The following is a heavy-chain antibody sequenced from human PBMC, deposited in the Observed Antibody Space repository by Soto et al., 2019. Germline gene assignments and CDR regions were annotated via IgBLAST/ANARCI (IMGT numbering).Heavy chain of an antibody. CDR2: VYHTVRT. J-gene: IGHJ4*02. CDR3: ARDFAYFDS. Sequence: QVQLKESGPGLVKPSETLSLTCTVSGGSFKSGSYSWSWIRQPPGKGLEWIGYVYHTVRTSYNPSLKSRVSISMDTSKNQFSLNLDSVTAADTAVYFCARDFAYFDSWGQGTLVTVSS. V-gene: IGHV4-61*01. CDR1: GGSFKSGSYS. D-gene: IGHD3-3*01.